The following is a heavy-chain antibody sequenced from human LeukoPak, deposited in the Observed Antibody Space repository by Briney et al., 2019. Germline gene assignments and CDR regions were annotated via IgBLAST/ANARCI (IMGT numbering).Heavy chain of an antibody. J-gene: IGHJ4*02. Sequence: GGSLRLSCAARGFTFSSYGMHWVRQAPGKGLEWVAVIWYDGSNKYYADSVKGRFTISRDNSKNTLYLQMNSLRAEDTAVYYCATDGGLGYSSGWYYCWGQGTLVTVSS. D-gene: IGHD6-19*01. CDR2: IWYDGSNK. CDR3: ATDGGLGYSSGWYYC. V-gene: IGHV3-33*01. CDR1: GFTFSSYG.